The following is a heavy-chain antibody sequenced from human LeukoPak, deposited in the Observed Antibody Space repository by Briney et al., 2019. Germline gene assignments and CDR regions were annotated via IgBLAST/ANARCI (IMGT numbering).Heavy chain of an antibody. CDR1: GYPFTDYF. V-gene: IGHV1-2*02. Sequence: ASVKVSCKASGYPFTDYFMHWVRQAPGQGLEWMGWINPNRGGTDYAQKFQGRVTMTGDTSISAAYMELSRLRYDDTAVYYCASGYRFRNWGQGTLVTVSS. J-gene: IGHJ4*02. CDR3: ASGYRFRN. D-gene: IGHD5-18*01. CDR2: INPNRGGT.